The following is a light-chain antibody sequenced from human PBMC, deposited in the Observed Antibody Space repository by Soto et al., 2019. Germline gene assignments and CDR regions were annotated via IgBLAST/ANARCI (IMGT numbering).Light chain of an antibody. V-gene: IGKV1-39*01. CDR3: QQSDSILYT. J-gene: IGKJ2*01. CDR2: AAS. Sequence: DIQMTQSPSSLSAYVGDRVTITCRASQSIGTGLSWYQQKPQKAPKLLIYAASSVQSGVPSRFSGSGSGTDFTLTISSLQPEDFATYYCQQSDSILYTFGQGTK. CDR1: QSIGTG.